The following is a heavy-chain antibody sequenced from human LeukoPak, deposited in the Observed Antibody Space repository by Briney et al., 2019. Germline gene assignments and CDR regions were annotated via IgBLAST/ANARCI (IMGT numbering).Heavy chain of an antibody. V-gene: IGHV4-34*01. J-gene: IGHJ4*02. D-gene: IGHD3/OR15-3a*01. CDR3: ARGLDGRRFDY. CDR1: GGSFSGYY. CDR2: INHSGST. Sequence: SETLSLTCAVYGGSFSGYYWSWIRQPTGKGLEWIGEINHSGSTNYNPSLKSRVTISVDTSKNQFSLKLSSVTAADTAVYYCARGLDGRRFDYWGQGTLVTVSS.